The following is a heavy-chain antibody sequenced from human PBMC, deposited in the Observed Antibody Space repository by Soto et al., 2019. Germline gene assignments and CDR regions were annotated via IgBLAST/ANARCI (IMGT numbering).Heavy chain of an antibody. J-gene: IGHJ6*02. Sequence: SVKVSCKVSGGTFSSYAISWVRQAPGQGLEWMGGIIPIFGTANYAQKFQGRVTITADESTSTAYMELSSLRSEDTAVYYCARARPYGSGSYGTYYYGMDVWGQGTTVTVSS. CDR1: GGTFSSYA. CDR3: ARARPYGSGSYGTYYYGMDV. CDR2: IIPIFGTA. D-gene: IGHD3-10*01. V-gene: IGHV1-69*13.